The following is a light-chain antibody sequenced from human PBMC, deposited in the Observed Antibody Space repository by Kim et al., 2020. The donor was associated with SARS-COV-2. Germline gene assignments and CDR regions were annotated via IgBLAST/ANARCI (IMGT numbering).Light chain of an antibody. Sequence: SASVGDRVTITYRASQSISSWLAWYQQKPGKAPKLLIYKASSLESGVPSRFSGSGSGTEFTLTFSSLQPDDFATYYCQQYNSYSFSFGQGTKLEI. J-gene: IGKJ2*03. CDR1: QSISSW. CDR3: QQYNSYSFS. V-gene: IGKV1-5*03. CDR2: KAS.